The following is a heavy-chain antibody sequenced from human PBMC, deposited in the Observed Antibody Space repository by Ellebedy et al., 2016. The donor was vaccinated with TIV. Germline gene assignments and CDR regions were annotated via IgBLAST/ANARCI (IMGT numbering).Heavy chain of an antibody. D-gene: IGHD4-23*01. Sequence: GESLKISCAASGFTFSNYAMSWVRQAPGKGLEWVAAVIASGGDTYYADSVKGRFTISRDNSRNTLHLQMNSLRAEDTAVYYCAKETVVRQDWFDPWGQGTLVTVSS. V-gene: IGHV3-23*01. CDR3: AKETVVRQDWFDP. J-gene: IGHJ5*02. CDR1: GFTFSNYA. CDR2: VIASGGDT.